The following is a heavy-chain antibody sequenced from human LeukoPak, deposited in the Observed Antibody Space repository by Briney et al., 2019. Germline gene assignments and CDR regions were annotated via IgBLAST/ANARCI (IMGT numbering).Heavy chain of an antibody. CDR3: ARDLGYSYGYGY. Sequence: GGSLRLSCSASGFTFSSYAMHWVRQAPGKGLEWVAVISYDGSNKYYADSVKGRFTISRHNSKNTLYLQMNSLRAEDTAVYYCARDLGYSYGYGYWGQGTLVTVSS. CDR2: ISYDGSNK. V-gene: IGHV3-30*14. CDR1: GFTFSSYA. J-gene: IGHJ4*02. D-gene: IGHD5-18*01.